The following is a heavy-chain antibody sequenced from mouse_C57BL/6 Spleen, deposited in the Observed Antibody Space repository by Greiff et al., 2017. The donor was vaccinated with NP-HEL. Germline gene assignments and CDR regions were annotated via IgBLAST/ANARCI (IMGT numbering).Heavy chain of an antibody. Sequence: QVQLQQSGAELVKPGASVKLSCKASGYTFTSYWMHWVKQRPGQGLEWIGMIHPNSGSTNYNEKFKSKATLTVDKSSSTAYMQLSSLTSEDSAVYYCAYDYDRYAMDYWGQGTSVTVSS. CDR1: GYTFTSYW. CDR3: AYDYDRYAMDY. CDR2: IHPNSGST. D-gene: IGHD2-4*01. V-gene: IGHV1-64*01. J-gene: IGHJ4*01.